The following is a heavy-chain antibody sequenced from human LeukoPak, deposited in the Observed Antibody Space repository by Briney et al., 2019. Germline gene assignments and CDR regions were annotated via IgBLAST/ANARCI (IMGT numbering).Heavy chain of an antibody. V-gene: IGHV4-59*01. J-gene: IGHJ4*02. CDR3: ARVGVDTAMVDY. CDR1: GGSISSYY. Sequence: PSETLSLTCTVSGGSISSYYWSWIRQPPGKGLEWIGYIYYSGSTNYNPSLKSRVTISVDTSKNQFSLELSSVTAADTAVYYCARVGVDTAMVDYWGQGTLVTVSS. CDR2: IYYSGST. D-gene: IGHD5-18*01.